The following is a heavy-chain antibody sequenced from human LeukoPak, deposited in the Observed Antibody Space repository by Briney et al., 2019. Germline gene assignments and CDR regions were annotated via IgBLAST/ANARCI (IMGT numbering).Heavy chain of an antibody. CDR3: ARGDSGGWYPGDY. J-gene: IGHJ4*02. CDR1: GFTFSSYW. Sequence: GGSLRLSRAASGFTFSSYWMSWVRQAPGKGLEWVANIKQDGSEKYYVDSVKGRFTISRDNAKNSLYLQMNSLRAEDTAVYYCARGDSGGWYPGDYWGQGTLVTVSS. CDR2: IKQDGSEK. V-gene: IGHV3-7*01. D-gene: IGHD6-19*01.